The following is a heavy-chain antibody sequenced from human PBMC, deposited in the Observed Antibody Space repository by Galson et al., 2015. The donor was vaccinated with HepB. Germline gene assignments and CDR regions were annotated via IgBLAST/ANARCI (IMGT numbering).Heavy chain of an antibody. V-gene: IGHV3-15*01. J-gene: IGHJ4*02. D-gene: IGHD2-2*01. CDR1: GFTFSNAW. CDR2: IKSKTDGGTT. CDR3: ARTGSAMLSPFEF. Sequence: SLRLSCAASGFTFSNAWMSWVRQAPGKRLEWVGRIKSKTDGGTTDYAAPVKGRFTISRDDSKNTLYLQMNSLKTEDTAVYYCARTGSAMLSPFEFWGQGTLVTVSS.